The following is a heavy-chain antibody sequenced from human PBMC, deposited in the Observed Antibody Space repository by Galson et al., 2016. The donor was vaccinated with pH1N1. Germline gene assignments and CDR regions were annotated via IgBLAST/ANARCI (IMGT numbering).Heavy chain of an antibody. J-gene: IGHJ4*02. CDR3: ARFTYGDYTTYFDY. D-gene: IGHD4-17*01. CDR1: GFSLSTSGMC. CDR2: IDWGDEK. Sequence: PALVKPTQTLTLTCTFSGFSLSTSGMCVSWVRQPPGKALEWLALIDWGDEKYYSTSLKTRLTISTDTSKNQVVLTMTNMDPVDTATYYCARFTYGDYTTYFDYWGQGTLVTVSS. V-gene: IGHV2-70*20.